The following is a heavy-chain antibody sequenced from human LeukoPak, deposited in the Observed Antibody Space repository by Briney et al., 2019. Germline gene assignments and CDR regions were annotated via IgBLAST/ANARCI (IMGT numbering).Heavy chain of an antibody. D-gene: IGHD2-2*02. CDR3: TRSGLTGMREYPRADYYYYDMDV. J-gene: IGHJ6*01. Sequence: SETLSLTCTVSGGSFSGYLWSWIRQPPAKGVEWIGDINYNGEKNNYHPSLKSRVTMSVDPSTNQFSLKLSSVTAADTAVYFCTRSGLTGMREYPRADYYYYDMDVWGQGTAVTVSS. CDR1: GGSFSGYL. V-gene: IGHV4-34*01. CDR2: INYNGEKN.